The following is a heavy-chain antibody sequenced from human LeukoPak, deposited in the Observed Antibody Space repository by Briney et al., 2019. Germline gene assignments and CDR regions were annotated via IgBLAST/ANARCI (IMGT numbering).Heavy chain of an antibody. V-gene: IGHV4-4*02. Sequence: SETLSLTCAVSGGSISSSNWWSWVRQPPGKGLERIGDIYHSGNTNYNPSLKSRVTISVDTSKNQFSLKLSSVTAADTAVYYCASGTGYCSGGSCYPEWYFDLWGRGTLVTVSS. J-gene: IGHJ2*01. CDR1: GGSISSSNW. CDR3: ASGTGYCSGGSCYPEWYFDL. D-gene: IGHD2-15*01. CDR2: IYHSGNT.